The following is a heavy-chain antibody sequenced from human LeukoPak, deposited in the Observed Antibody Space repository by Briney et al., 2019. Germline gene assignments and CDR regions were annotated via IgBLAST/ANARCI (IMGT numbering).Heavy chain of an antibody. D-gene: IGHD3-3*01. Sequence: GGSLRLSCAASRFTFSSYAMSWVRQAPGKGLEWVSAISGDGGSTYYADSVKGRFTISRDNSKNTLYLQMNSLRAEDTAVYYCAKDLNDFWSGYRYYFDYWGQGTLVTVSS. CDR1: RFTFSSYA. V-gene: IGHV3-23*01. CDR2: ISGDGGST. J-gene: IGHJ4*02. CDR3: AKDLNDFWSGYRYYFDY.